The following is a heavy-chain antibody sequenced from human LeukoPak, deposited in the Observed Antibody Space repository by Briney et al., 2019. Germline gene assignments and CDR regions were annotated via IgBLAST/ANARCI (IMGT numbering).Heavy chain of an antibody. V-gene: IGHV4-59*12. CDR1: GGSISSYY. CDR3: ARGVRDKDDYGDYVDYMDV. D-gene: IGHD4-17*01. Sequence: PSETLSLTCTVSGGSISSYYWSWIRQPPGKGLEWIGFIYYSGSTNYNPSLKSRVTMSVDTSKNQFSLKLSSVTAADTAVYYCARGVRDKDDYGDYVDYMDVWGKGTTVTISS. CDR2: IYYSGST. J-gene: IGHJ6*03.